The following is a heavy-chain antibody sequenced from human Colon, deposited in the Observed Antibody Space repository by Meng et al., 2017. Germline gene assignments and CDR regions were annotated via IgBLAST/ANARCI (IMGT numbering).Heavy chain of an antibody. V-gene: IGHV4-34*01. CDR1: VVFSCWSD. CDR3: ARGVEGGLGIHCDY. D-gene: IGHD3-16*01. Sequence: QVTLLVWVEELLKCPGSGLLSVPVYVVFSCWSDWNCISQRPNKGVELIGKIIDSGRVSYNPSLNSQGPTSIDTSKNQISLNLTSTTVADTDVYYYARGVEGGLGIHCDYWGQRTLVTVSS. J-gene: IGHJ4*02. CDR2: IIDSGRV.